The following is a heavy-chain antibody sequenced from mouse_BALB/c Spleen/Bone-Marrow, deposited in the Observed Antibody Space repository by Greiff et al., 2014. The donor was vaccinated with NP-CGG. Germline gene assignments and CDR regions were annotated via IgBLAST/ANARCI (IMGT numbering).Heavy chain of an antibody. Sequence: QVQLQQSGAELVRPGASVKLSCKASGYTFTSYWINWVKQRPGQGLEWIGNIYPSDSYTNYNQKFKDKDTLTVDKSSSTAYMQLSSPTSEDSAVYYSTRDDGSPFAYWGQGTLVTVSA. CDR2: IYPSDSYT. CDR3: TRDDGSPFAY. CDR1: GYTFTSYW. D-gene: IGHD2-3*01. V-gene: IGHV1-69*02. J-gene: IGHJ3*01.